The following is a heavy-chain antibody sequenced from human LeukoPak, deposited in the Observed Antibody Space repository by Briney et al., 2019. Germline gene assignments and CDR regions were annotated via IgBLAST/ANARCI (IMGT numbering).Heavy chain of an antibody. CDR2: IKSDGSST. CDR1: GFTFSNYW. CDR3: ARGGDSSNWYPGYFDY. Sequence: GGSLRLSCAASGFTFSNYWMHWVRQAPGKGPVWVSRIKSDGSSTKFADSVQGRFTISRDNGKNTLYFQMNSLRAEDTAVYYCARGGDSSNWYPGYFDYWGQGALVTVSS. V-gene: IGHV3-74*01. D-gene: IGHD6-13*01. J-gene: IGHJ4*02.